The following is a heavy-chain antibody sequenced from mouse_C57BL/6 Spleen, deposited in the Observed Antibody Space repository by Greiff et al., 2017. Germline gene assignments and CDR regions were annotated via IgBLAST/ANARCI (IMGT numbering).Heavy chain of an antibody. CDR2: IYPRDGST. CDR1: GYTFTDHT. CDR3: ARRIYYEYPCYAMDY. J-gene: IGHJ4*01. D-gene: IGHD2-4*01. V-gene: IGHV1-78*01. Sequence: VQLQQSDAELVKPGASVKISCKVSGYTFTDHTIHWMKQRPEQGLEWIGYIYPRDGSTKYNEKFKGKATLTADKSSSTAYMQLNSLTSEDSAVYFCARRIYYEYPCYAMDYWGQGTSVTVSS.